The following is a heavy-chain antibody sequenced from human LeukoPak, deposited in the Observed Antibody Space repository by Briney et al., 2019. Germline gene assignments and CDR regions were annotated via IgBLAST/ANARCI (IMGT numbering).Heavy chain of an antibody. CDR3: ARIDSSSWYYYYYMDV. CDR2: ISSSSSTI. V-gene: IGHV3-11*04. Sequence: PGGSLRLSCAASGFTFSDYYMSWIRQAPGKGLEWVSYISSSSSTIYYADSVEGRFTISRDNAKNSLYLQMNSLRAEDTAVYYCARIDSSSWYYYYYMDVWGKGTTVTVSS. CDR1: GFTFSDYY. D-gene: IGHD6-13*01. J-gene: IGHJ6*03.